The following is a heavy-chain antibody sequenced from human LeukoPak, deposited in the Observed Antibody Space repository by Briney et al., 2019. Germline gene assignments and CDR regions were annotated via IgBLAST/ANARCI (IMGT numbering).Heavy chain of an antibody. CDR2: IYYSGST. V-gene: IGHV4-59*01. J-gene: IGHJ6*03. Sequence: SETLSLTCTVSGGSISSYYWSWIRQPPGKGLEWIGYIYYSGSTNYNPSLKSRVTISVDTSKNQFSLKLSSVTAADTAVYYCARHTIAPSHYMDVWGKGTTVTVSS. D-gene: IGHD6-13*01. CDR3: ARHTIAPSHYMDV. CDR1: GGSISSYY.